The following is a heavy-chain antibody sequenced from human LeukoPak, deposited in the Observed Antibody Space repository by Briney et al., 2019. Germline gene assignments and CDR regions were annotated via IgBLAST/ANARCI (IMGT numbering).Heavy chain of an antibody. CDR1: GFTFSSYS. V-gene: IGHV3-48*01. CDR3: ARDPDIVVVPADNWFDP. J-gene: IGHJ5*02. Sequence: GGSLRLSCAASGFTFSSYSMNWVRQAPGKGLEWVSYISSSSSTIYYADSVKGRFTISRDNAKSSLYLQMNSLRAEDTAVYYCARDPDIVVVPADNWFDPWGQGTLVTVSS. D-gene: IGHD2-2*01. CDR2: ISSSSSTI.